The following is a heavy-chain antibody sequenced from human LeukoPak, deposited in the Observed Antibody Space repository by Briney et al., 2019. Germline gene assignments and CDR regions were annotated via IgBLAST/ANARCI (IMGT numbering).Heavy chain of an antibody. CDR2: IWYSGSNK. V-gene: IGHV3-33*01. Sequence: GGSLRLSCAASGFTFSSYGLHWVGRAPGKGLEWVAVIWYSGSNKFYADSVRGRFTISRDNSKNTLYLQMNSVRAEDTAVYYCARDSKLVQDGSTFDPWGQGTLVTVSS. CDR3: ARDSKLVQDGSTFDP. CDR1: GFTFSSYG. J-gene: IGHJ5*02. D-gene: IGHD1-1*01.